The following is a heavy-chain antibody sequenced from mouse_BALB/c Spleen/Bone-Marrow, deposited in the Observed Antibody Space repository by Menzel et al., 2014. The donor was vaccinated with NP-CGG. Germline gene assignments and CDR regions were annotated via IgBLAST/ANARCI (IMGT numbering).Heavy chain of an antibody. CDR3: ARGGNYGY. CDR2: IFPGIGTT. V-gene: IGHV1S132*01. D-gene: IGHD2-1*01. Sequence: VQLQQSGAELVKPGASVKLSCKTSGYTITNYWIQWVKQRPGQGLGWIGEIFPGIGTTYYNEKFKGKATLTIDTSSSTAYMQLSSLTSEDSAVYFCARGGNYGYWGQGTTLTVSS. J-gene: IGHJ2*01. CDR1: GYTITNYW.